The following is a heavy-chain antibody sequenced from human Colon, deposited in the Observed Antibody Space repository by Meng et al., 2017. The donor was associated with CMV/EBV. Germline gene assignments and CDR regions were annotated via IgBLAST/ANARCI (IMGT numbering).Heavy chain of an antibody. CDR1: GDYISSGDYY. V-gene: IGHV4-30-4*01. Sequence: LTCSVSGDYISSGDYYWSWIRQHPGKGLEWIGYIYYSGSTYYNPSLKSRVTISLDTSKNQFSLNLKSVTAADTAVYYCARRYGPFDPWGPGTLVTVSS. CDR3: ARRYGPFDP. D-gene: IGHD5-18*01. CDR2: IYYSGST. J-gene: IGHJ5*02.